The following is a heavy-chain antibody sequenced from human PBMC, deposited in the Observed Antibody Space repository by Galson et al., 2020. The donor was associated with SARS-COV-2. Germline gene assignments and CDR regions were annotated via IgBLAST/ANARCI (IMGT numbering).Heavy chain of an antibody. CDR1: GFSFSSFG. CDR2: ISYDGSKK. CDR3: AKDRSYRVASCMDV. Sequence: GGSLRLSCAASGFSFSSFGMNWVRQAPGKGLEWLATISYDGSKKYYEQSVKGRLTISRDNAKNTLYLQLNSLGTGDTAVYYCAKDRSYRVASCMDVWGKGTTVTVPS. J-gene: IGHJ6*04. V-gene: IGHV3-30*18. D-gene: IGHD3-10*01.